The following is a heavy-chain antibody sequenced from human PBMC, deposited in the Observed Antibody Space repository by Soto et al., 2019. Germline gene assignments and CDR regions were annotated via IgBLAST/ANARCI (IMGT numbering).Heavy chain of an antibody. J-gene: IGHJ6*02. D-gene: IGHD6-13*01. CDR1: GGSFSGYY. Sequence: SETLSLTCAVYGGSFSGYYWSWIRQPPGKGLEWIGEINHSGSTNYNPSLKSRVTISVDTSKNQFSLKLSSVTAADTAVYYCASRGSSSWYTHYYGMDVWGQGTTVNVSS. CDR2: INHSGST. V-gene: IGHV4-34*01. CDR3: ASRGSSSWYTHYYGMDV.